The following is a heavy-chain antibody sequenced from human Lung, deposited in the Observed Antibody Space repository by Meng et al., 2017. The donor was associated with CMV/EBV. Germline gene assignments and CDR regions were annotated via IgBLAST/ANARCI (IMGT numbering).Heavy chain of an antibody. J-gene: IGHJ6*02. V-gene: IGHV3-69-1*01. D-gene: IGHD6-19*01. Sequence: GEXXKISCAASGFRFSDYYMTWIRQAPGKALEWVSYISSSYAVDYADSLKGRFTISRDNAKNSMYLQMNSLRAEDTAIYYCARVLLDVRGWYYQGMDVWGQGTXVTVSS. CDR1: GFRFSDYY. CDR3: ARVLLDVRGWYYQGMDV. CDR2: ISSSYAV.